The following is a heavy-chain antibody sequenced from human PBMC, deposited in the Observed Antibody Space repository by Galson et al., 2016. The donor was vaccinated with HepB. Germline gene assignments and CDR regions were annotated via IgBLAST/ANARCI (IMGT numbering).Heavy chain of an antibody. Sequence: SETLSLTCTVSGGSIDIFYWTWIRQPPGKRLEWIGYINNSGRTNYNPSLKSRATMSVDTSKNQFSLNLSSVTAADTAVYYCARDTGNWYFDIWGRGTLVTVSS. V-gene: IGHV4-59*01. D-gene: IGHD4-17*01. CDR2: INNSGRT. CDR3: ARDTGNWYFDI. J-gene: IGHJ2*01. CDR1: GGSIDIFY.